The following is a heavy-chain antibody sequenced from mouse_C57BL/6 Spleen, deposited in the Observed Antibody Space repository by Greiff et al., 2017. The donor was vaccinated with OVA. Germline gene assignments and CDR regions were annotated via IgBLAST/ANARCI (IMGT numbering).Heavy chain of an antibody. CDR1: GFTFSDYG. J-gene: IGHJ4*01. CDR3: ARRPFKSHAMDY. V-gene: IGHV5-17*01. CDR2: ISSGSSTI. Sequence: EVKLMESGGGLVKPGGSLKLSCAASGFTFSDYGMHWVRQAPEKGLEWVAYISSGSSTIYYADTVKGRFTISRDNAKTTLFLQMTSLRSEDTAMYYCARRPFKSHAMDYWGQGTSVTVSS.